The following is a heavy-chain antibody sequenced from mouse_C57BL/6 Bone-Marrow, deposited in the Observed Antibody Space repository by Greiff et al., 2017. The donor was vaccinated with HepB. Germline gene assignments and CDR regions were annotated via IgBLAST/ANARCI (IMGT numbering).Heavy chain of an antibody. CDR2: INPNNGGT. V-gene: IGHV1-26*01. D-gene: IGHD1-1*01. CDR3: ARWPITTVVAPGY. Sequence: EVQLQQSGPELVKPGASVKISCKASGYTFTDYYMYWVKQSHGKSLEWIGDINPNNGGTSYNQKFKGKATLTVDKSSSTAYMELRSLTSEDSAVYYCARWPITTVVAPGYWGQGTTLTVSS. J-gene: IGHJ2*01. CDR1: GYTFTDYY.